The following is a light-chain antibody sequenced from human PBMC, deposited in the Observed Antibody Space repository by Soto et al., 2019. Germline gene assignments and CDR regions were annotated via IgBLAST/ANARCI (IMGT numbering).Light chain of an antibody. CDR3: CAYAGSYTLV. V-gene: IGLV2-11*01. CDR2: DVS. CDR1: SSDVGGYNY. J-gene: IGLJ2*01. Sequence: QSVLTQPRSVSGSPGQSVTISCTGTSSDVGGYNYVSWYQQHPGKAPKLMICDVSNRPSGVPDRFSGSRSGNTASLTISGLQAEDEADYYCCAYAGSYTLVFGGGTKATVL.